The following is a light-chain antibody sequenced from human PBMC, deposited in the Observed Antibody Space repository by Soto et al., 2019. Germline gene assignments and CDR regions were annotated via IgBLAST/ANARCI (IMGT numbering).Light chain of an antibody. CDR3: QVWDSTSDHYV. CDR1: NIGSRS. J-gene: IGLJ1*01. CDR2: GDR. Sequence: SYDLAQPPSVSVAPGQTASISWGGNNIGSRSVHWYQQKPGQAPVLVVYGDRDRPSGIPERFAGDNSGNTATLTISRVEAGDEADYYCQVWDSTSDHYVFGTGTKVTVL. V-gene: IGLV3-21*02.